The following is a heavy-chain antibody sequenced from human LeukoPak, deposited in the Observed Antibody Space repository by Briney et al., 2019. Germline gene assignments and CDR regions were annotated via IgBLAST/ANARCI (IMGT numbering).Heavy chain of an antibody. D-gene: IGHD1-26*01. CDR3: GKNRYSGSLSPFDI. Sequence: GGSLRLSCAASGFTVSSKYMSWVRQAPGKGLEWVSAISGGGGNTYYADSVKGRFTISRDNSKNTLCLQMNSLRAEDTAVYYCGKNRYSGSLSPFDIWGQGTMVTVSS. V-gene: IGHV3-23*01. J-gene: IGHJ3*02. CDR1: GFTVSSKY. CDR2: ISGGGGNT.